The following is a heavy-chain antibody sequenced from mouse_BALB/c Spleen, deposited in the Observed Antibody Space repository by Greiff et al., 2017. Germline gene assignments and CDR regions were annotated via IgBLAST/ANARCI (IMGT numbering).Heavy chain of an antibody. Sequence: EVQLQESGGDLVKPGGSLKLSCAASGFTFSSYGMSWVRQTPDKRLEWVATISSGGSYTYYPDSVKGRFTISRDNAKNTLYLQMSSLKSEDTAMYYCARQEKSGLYFDYWGQGTTLTVSS. CDR1: GFTFSSYG. V-gene: IGHV5-6*01. D-gene: IGHD3-1*01. CDR2: ISSGGSYT. CDR3: ARQEKSGLYFDY. J-gene: IGHJ2*01.